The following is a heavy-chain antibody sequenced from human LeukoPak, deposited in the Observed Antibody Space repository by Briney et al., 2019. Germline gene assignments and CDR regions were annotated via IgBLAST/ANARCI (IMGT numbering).Heavy chain of an antibody. CDR1: GFTFSSYG. V-gene: IGHV3-30*02. J-gene: IGHJ4*02. CDR2: IRYDGGNK. Sequence: GGSQRLSCAASGFTFSSYGMHWVRQAPGKGLEWVAFIRYDGGNKYYADSVKGRFTISRDNSKNTLHLQMNSLRAEDTAVYYCAKGGSYSSGWYGKNFDYWGQGTLVTVSS. CDR3: AKGGSYSSGWYGKNFDY. D-gene: IGHD6-19*01.